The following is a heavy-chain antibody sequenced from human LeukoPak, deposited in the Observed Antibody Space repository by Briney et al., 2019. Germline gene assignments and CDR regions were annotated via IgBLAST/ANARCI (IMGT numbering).Heavy chain of an antibody. CDR1: GGSISSGGYS. CDR3: ARLGWRGATYYFDY. J-gene: IGHJ4*02. D-gene: IGHD1-26*01. CDR2: IYHSGST. V-gene: IGHV4-30-2*01. Sequence: SQTLSLTCAASGGSISSGGYSWSWIRQPPGRGLEWIGYIYHSGSTYYNPSLKSRVTISVDRSKNQFSLKLSSVTAADTAVYYCARLGWRGATYYFDYWGQGTLVTVSS.